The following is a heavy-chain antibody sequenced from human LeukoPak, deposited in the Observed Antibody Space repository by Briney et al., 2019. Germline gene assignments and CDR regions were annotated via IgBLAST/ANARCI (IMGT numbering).Heavy chain of an antibody. CDR2: ISSSGSTI. CDR3: ALPHYYDSEGASDMDV. Sequence: GGSLRLSCAASGFTFSNYEMNWVRQAPGKGLEWVSYISSSGSTIYYADSVKGRFTISRDNAKNSLYLQMNSLRAEDTAVYYCALPHYYDSEGASDMDVWGKGTTVTSSS. D-gene: IGHD3-10*01. V-gene: IGHV3-48*03. CDR1: GFTFSNYE. J-gene: IGHJ6*03.